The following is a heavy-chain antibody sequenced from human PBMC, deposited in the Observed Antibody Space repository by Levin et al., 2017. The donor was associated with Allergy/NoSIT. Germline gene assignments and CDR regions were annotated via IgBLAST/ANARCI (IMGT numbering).Heavy chain of an antibody. Sequence: GESLKISCAASGFTFSSYWMNWVRQAPGRGLEWVANIKQDGSEKYYVASVKGRFTISRDNAKNSLYLQMNSLRAEDTAVYYCTRARWEAAVGASWFDPWGQGTLLTVSS. CDR2: IKQDGSEK. CDR3: TRARWEAAVGASWFDP. V-gene: IGHV3-7*01. CDR1: GFTFSSYW. J-gene: IGHJ5*02. D-gene: IGHD6-13*01.